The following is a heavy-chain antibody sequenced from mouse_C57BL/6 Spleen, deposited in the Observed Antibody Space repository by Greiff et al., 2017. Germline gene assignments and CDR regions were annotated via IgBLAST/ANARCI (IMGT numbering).Heavy chain of an antibody. D-gene: IGHD1-1*01. CDR1: GYTFTSYW. V-gene: IGHV1-61*01. CDR2: IYPSDSET. Sequence: QVQLQQPGAELVRPGSSVKLSCKASGYTFTSYWMDWVKQRPGQGLEWIGNIYPSDSETHYNQKFKDKATLTVDKSSSTAYMQLSSLTSEDSAVYYCARENFITTVVDWGQGTLVTVSA. CDR3: ARENFITTVVD. J-gene: IGHJ3*01.